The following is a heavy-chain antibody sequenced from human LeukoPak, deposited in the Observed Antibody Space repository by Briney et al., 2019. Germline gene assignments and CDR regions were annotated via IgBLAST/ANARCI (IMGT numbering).Heavy chain of an antibody. V-gene: IGHV1-69*05. CDR2: IIPIFGTA. Sequence: SVKVSCKASGGTFSSYAISWVRQAPGQGLEWMGGIIPIFGTANYAQKFQGRVTITTDESTSTAYMELGSLRSEDTAVYYCAREMLLPDYYDSSGLDAFDIWGQGTMVTVSS. CDR3: AREMLLPDYYDSSGLDAFDI. D-gene: IGHD3-22*01. CDR1: GGTFSSYA. J-gene: IGHJ3*02.